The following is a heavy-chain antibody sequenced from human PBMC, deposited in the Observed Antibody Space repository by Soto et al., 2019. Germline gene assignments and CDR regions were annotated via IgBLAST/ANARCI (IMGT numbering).Heavy chain of an antibody. CDR2: ISSSSSYI. Sequence: GGSLRLSCAASGFTFSSYSMNWVRQAPGKGLEWVSSISSSSSYIYYADSVKGRFTISRDNAKNSLYLQMNSLRAEDTAVYYCARVARKQLPLITIFGVVIMGGMDVWGQGTTVTVSS. CDR1: GFTFSSYS. D-gene: IGHD3-3*01. CDR3: ARVARKQLPLITIFGVVIMGGMDV. V-gene: IGHV3-21*01. J-gene: IGHJ6*02.